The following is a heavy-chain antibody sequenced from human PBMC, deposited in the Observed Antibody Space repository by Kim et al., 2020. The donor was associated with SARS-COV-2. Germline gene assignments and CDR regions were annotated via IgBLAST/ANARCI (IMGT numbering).Heavy chain of an antibody. J-gene: IGHJ6*02. Sequence: GGSLRLSCAASGFTFSSYSMNWVRQAPGKGLEWVSSISSSSSYIYYADSVKGRFTISRDNAKNSLYLQMNSLRAEDTAVYYCARGGFGDLPLRDYYYYGMDVWGQGTTVTVSS. CDR2: ISSSSSYI. CDR1: GFTFSSYS. CDR3: ARGGFGDLPLRDYYYYGMDV. D-gene: IGHD3-10*01. V-gene: IGHV3-21*01.